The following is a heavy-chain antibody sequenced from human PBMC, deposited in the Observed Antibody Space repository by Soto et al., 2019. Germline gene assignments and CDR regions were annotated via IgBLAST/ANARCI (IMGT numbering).Heavy chain of an antibody. V-gene: IGHV1-46*01. CDR2: INPSGGST. CDR3: ARVGCSGGSCYQPTFDY. D-gene: IGHD2-15*01. Sequence: ASVKVSCKASGYTFTSYYMHWVRQAPGQGLEWMGIINPSGGSTSYAQKFQGRVTMTRDTSTSTVYMELSSLRSEDAAVYYCARVGCSGGSCYQPTFDYWGQGTLVTVSS. CDR1: GYTFTSYY. J-gene: IGHJ4*02.